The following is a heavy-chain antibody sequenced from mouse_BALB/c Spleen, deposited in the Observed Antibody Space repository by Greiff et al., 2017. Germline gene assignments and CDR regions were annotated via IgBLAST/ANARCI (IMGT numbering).Heavy chain of an antibody. CDR3: ARGGGSGIYYAMDY. J-gene: IGHJ4*01. Sequence: EVQRVESGGGLVQPGGSRKLSCAASGFTFSSFGMHWVRQAPEKGLEWVAYISSGSSTIYYADTVKGRFTISRDNPKNTLFLQMTSLRSEDTAMYYCARGGGSGIYYAMDYWGQGTSVTVSS. CDR2: ISSGSSTI. CDR1: GFTFSSFG. D-gene: IGHD1-1*01. V-gene: IGHV5-17*02.